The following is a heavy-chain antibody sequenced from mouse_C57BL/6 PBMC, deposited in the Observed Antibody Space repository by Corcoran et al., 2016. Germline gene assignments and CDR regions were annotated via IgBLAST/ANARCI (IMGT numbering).Heavy chain of an antibody. D-gene: IGHD1-1*01. CDR1: GYTFTDYY. Sequence: EDQLQQSRPGLVKPGASAKLSCNASGYTFTDYYMHGVKQSRGKSLEWIGYIYPNNGGNGYNQKFKGKATFTVAKSSSTAYMELRRLTSEDSAVYYCDRAGYGSSYGDYAMDYWGQGTSVTVSS. CDR3: DRAGYGSSYGDYAMDY. J-gene: IGHJ4*01. CDR2: IYPNNGGN. V-gene: IGHV1-34*01.